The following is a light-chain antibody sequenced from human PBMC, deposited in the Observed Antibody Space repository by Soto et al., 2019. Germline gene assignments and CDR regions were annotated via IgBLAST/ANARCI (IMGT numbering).Light chain of an antibody. J-gene: IGKJ3*01. Sequence: EILMTQSPVTVSVSPGESATLSCRASHSVNSKLAWYQQRPVQAPRLLIYGASTRATGIPARFSGSGSGTECSLTSSSLQSEDFAVYHCQQYYNWPLAFCPGTKVDI. CDR2: GAS. CDR1: HSVNSK. CDR3: QQYYNWPLA. V-gene: IGKV3-15*01.